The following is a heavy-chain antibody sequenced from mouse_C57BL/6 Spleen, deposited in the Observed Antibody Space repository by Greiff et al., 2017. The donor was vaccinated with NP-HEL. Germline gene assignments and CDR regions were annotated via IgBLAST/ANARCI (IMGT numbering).Heavy chain of an antibody. CDR3: ARELMYYGSSFAY. D-gene: IGHD1-1*01. Sequence: VQLQESGPELVKPGASVKISCKASGYAFSSSWMNWVKQRPGKGLEWIGRIYPADKSSSTAYMQLSSLTSEDSAVYFCARELMYYGSSFAYWGQGSLVTVSA. V-gene: IGHV1-82*01. CDR2: IY. J-gene: IGHJ3*01. CDR1: GYAFSSSW.